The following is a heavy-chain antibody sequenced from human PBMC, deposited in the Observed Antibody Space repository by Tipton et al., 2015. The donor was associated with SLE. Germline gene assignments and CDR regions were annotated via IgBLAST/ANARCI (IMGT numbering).Heavy chain of an antibody. D-gene: IGHD5-12*01. CDR1: GGSISSSSYY. J-gene: IGHJ4*02. CDR2: IYYSGST. V-gene: IGHV4-39*07. CDR3: ARHPPRGGSGYALDN. Sequence: TLSLTCTVSGGSISSSSYYWGWIRQPLGKGLEWIGSIYYSGSTYYIPSLKSRVTISVDTSKNQFSLKLSSVTAADTAVYYCARHPPRGGSGYALDNWGQGTLVTVSS.